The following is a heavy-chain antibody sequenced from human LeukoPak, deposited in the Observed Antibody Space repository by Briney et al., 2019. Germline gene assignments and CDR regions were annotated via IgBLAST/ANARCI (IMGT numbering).Heavy chain of an antibody. J-gene: IGHJ6*03. CDR2: IIPIFGTA. V-gene: IGHV1-69*13. D-gene: IGHD1-26*01. CDR3: ARTSHPYSGSYFHYYYYMDV. CDR1: GGTFSSYA. Sequence: ASVKVSCKASGGTFSSYAISWVRQAPGQGLEWMGGIIPIFGTANYAQKFQGRVTITADESTSTAYMELSSLRSEDTAVYYCARTSHPYSGSYFHYYYYMDVWGKGTTVTVSS.